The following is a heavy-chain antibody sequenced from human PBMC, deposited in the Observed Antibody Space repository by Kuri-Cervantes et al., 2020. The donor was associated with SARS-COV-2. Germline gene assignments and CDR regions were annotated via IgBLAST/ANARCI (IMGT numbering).Heavy chain of an antibody. J-gene: IGHJ6*02. D-gene: IGHD1-14*01. CDR1: GFTVSSNY. CDR2: TNSKTDGGKT. V-gene: IGHV3-15*07. CDR3: ARDVNRGYYYGMDV. Sequence: GGSLRLSCAASGFTVSSNYMNWVRQAPGKGLEWVGRTNSKTDGGKTDYAAPVNGRFTISRDDSRNAQYLQMNSLRAEDTAVYYCARDVNRGYYYGMDVWGQGATVTVSS.